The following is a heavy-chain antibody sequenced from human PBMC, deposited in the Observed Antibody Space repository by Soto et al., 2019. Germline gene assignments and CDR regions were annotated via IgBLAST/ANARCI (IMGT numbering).Heavy chain of an antibody. CDR1: GYTFTSYD. CDR2: MNPNSGNT. Sequence: QVQLVQSGAEVKKPGASVKVSCKASGYTFTSYDINWVRQATGQGLEWMGWMNPNSGNTGYAQKFQGRVTRTRNTSKSKAYMELSSLRSEDTAVYYCARGPFAGSAVGWYFDLWGRGTLVTVSS. V-gene: IGHV1-8*01. J-gene: IGHJ2*01. CDR3: ARGPFAGSAVGWYFDL. D-gene: IGHD6-25*01.